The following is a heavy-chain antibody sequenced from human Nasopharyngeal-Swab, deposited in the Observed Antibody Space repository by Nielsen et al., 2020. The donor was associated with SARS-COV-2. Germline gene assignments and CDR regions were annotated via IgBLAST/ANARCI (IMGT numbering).Heavy chain of an antibody. V-gene: IGHV4-39*01. Sequence: RQAPGKGLEWIGSIYYSGSTYYNPSLKSRVTISVDTSMNQFSMKLSSVTAADTAVYYCARHKEEWHIPGYMDVWGKGTTVTVSS. CDR2: IYYSGST. CDR3: ARHKEEWHIPGYMDV. J-gene: IGHJ6*03. D-gene: IGHD3-3*01.